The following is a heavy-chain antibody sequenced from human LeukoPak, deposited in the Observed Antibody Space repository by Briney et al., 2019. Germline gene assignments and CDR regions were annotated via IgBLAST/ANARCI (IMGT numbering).Heavy chain of an antibody. D-gene: IGHD3-10*01. Sequence: VASVKVSCKASGYTFTGYYMHWVRQAPGQGLEWMGWISCYNGITNYAQKLQGRVTMTTDTSTSTGYMELRGLRSDDTAVYYCARNLWFGESSDAFDMWGQGTMVTVSS. CDR2: ISCYNGIT. CDR3: ARNLWFGESSDAFDM. J-gene: IGHJ3*02. V-gene: IGHV1-18*04. CDR1: GYTFTGYY.